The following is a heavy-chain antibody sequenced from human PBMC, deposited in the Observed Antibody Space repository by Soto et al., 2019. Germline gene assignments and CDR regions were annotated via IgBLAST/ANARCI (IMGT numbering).Heavy chain of an antibody. J-gene: IGHJ5*02. D-gene: IGHD6-13*01. Sequence: QLQLVQSGAEVKKPGASVKVSCKASGYTFSIYGISWVRQAPGQGLEWLGWISTYNGNTNYAQKFQGRVIMTTDASTSTAFMELRSMRSDDTAIYYCARDFGKIAAAGAALDPWGQGTLVTVSS. V-gene: IGHV1-18*01. CDR1: GYTFSIYG. CDR3: ARDFGKIAAAGAALDP. CDR2: ISTYNGNT.